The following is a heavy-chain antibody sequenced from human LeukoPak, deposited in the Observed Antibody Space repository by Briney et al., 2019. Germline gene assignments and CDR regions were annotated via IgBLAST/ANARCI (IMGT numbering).Heavy chain of an antibody. Sequence: SETLSLTCTVSGDSISSNYWNWIRQPPGKGLEWIGEINHSGSTNYNPSLKSRVTISVDTSKNQFSLKLSSVTAADTAVYYCARRTFGGVIARWGQGTLVTVSS. CDR3: ARRTFGGVIAR. J-gene: IGHJ4*02. CDR2: INHSGST. V-gene: IGHV4-34*01. CDR1: GDSISSNY. D-gene: IGHD3-16*02.